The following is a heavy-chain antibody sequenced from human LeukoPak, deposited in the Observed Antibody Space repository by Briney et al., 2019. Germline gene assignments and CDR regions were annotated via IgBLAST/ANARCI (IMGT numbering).Heavy chain of an antibody. D-gene: IGHD2-15*01. CDR3: ATEGYCSGGSCPFRYDY. CDR2: FDPEDGET. V-gene: IGHV1-24*01. Sequence: ASVTVSCKVSGYTLTELSMHWVRQAPGKGLEWMGGFDPEDGETIYAQKFQGRVTMTEDTSTDTAYMELSSLRSEDTAVYYCATEGYCSGGSCPFRYDYWGQGTLVTVSS. J-gene: IGHJ4*02. CDR1: GYTLTELS.